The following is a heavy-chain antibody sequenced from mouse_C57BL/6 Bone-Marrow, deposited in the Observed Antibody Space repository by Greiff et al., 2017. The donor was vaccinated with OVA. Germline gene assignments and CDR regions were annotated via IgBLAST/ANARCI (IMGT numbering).Heavy chain of an antibody. V-gene: IGHV1-82*01. CDR3: ARHEDGYYASYFDY. J-gene: IGHJ2*01. CDR1: GYAFSSSW. Sequence: VQLKESGPELVKPGASVKISCKASGYAFSSSWMNWVKQRPGKGLEWIGRIYPGDGDTNYNGKFKGKATLPADKSSSTAYMQLSSLTSEDSAVYFCARHEDGYYASYFDYWGQGTTLTVSS. CDR2: IYPGDGDT. D-gene: IGHD2-3*01.